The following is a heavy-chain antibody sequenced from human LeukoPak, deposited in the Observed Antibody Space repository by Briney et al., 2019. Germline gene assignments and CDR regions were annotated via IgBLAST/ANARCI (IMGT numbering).Heavy chain of an antibody. V-gene: IGHV3-30-3*01. CDR2: ISYDGSNK. Sequence: GGSLRLSCAASGYPFSGSDIHGVRQAPGKGLEWVAVISYDGSNKYYADSVKGRFTISTDNSKNTLYLQMNSLRAEDTAVYYCARVYDILTGPDYYYYYYGMDVWGQGTTVSVSS. D-gene: IGHD3-9*01. CDR1: GYPFSGSD. CDR3: ARVYDILTGPDYYYYYYGMDV. J-gene: IGHJ6*02.